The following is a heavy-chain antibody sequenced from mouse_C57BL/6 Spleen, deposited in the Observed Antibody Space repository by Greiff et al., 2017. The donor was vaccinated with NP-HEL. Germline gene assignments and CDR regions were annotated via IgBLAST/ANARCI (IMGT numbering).Heavy chain of an antibody. V-gene: IGHV1-50*01. CDR1: GYTFTSYW. Sequence: VQLQESGAELVKPGASVKLSCKSSGYTFTSYWMQWVKQRPGQGLEWIGEIDPSDSYTNYNQKFKGKATLTVATSSSTAYMQLSSLTSEDSAVYYCANYYGSSSHWYFDVWGTGTTVTVSS. D-gene: IGHD1-1*01. J-gene: IGHJ1*03. CDR3: ANYYGSSSHWYFDV. CDR2: IDPSDSYT.